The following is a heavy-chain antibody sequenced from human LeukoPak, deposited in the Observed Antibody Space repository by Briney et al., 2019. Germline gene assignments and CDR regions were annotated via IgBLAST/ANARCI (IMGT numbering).Heavy chain of an antibody. Sequence: PSRTLRLSCAASGVTFSSYDMHWVRQAPGKGLEWVAVISYDGSNKYYADSVKGRFTISRDNSKNTLYLQMNSLRAEDTAVYYCARVPLSYYYDSSGYYNPPGYWGQGTLVTVSS. V-gene: IGHV3-30-3*01. CDR1: GVTFSSYD. J-gene: IGHJ4*02. CDR3: ARVPLSYYYDSSGYYNPPGY. D-gene: IGHD3-22*01. CDR2: ISYDGSNK.